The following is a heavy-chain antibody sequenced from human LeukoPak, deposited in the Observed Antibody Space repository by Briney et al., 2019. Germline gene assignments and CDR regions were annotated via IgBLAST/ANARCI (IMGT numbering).Heavy chain of an antibody. D-gene: IGHD2-15*01. CDR1: GFTVSSNY. CDR3: AKDSCSGGSCYPGDY. CDR2: IYSGGNT. Sequence: PGGSLRLSCAASGFTVSSNYMSWVRQAPGKGLEWVSVIYSGGNTYYADSVKGRFTISRDSSKNTLYLQMNSLRAEDTAVYYCAKDSCSGGSCYPGDYWGQGTLVTVSS. V-gene: IGHV3-66*01. J-gene: IGHJ4*02.